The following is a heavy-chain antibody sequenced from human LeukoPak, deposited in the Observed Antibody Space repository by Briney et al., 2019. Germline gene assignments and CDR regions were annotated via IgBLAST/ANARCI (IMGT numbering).Heavy chain of an antibody. CDR2: IYYSGST. J-gene: IGHJ4*02. CDR1: GGSISSHY. D-gene: IGHD2-2*01. Sequence: SETLSLTCTVSGGSISSHYWSWIRQPPGKGLEWIGYIYYSGSTNYNPSLKSRVTISVDTSKNQFSLKLSSVTAADTAVYYCARSGVVPAAIYYWGQGTLVTVSS. V-gene: IGHV4-59*11. CDR3: ARSGVVPAAIYY.